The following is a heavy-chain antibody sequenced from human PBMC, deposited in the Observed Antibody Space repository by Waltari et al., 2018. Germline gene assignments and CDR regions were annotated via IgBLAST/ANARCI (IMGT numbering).Heavy chain of an antibody. D-gene: IGHD4-17*01. Sequence: QVQLVESGGGVVQPGRSLRLSCAASGFPFSSYGMHWGRQAPGKGLEWVAVISYDGSNKYYADSVKGRFTISRDNSKNTLYLQMNSLRAEDTAVYYCAHTMTTVTTPFDYWGQGTLVTVSS. CDR3: AHTMTTVTTPFDY. CDR1: GFPFSSYG. V-gene: IGHV3-30*03. CDR2: ISYDGSNK. J-gene: IGHJ4*02.